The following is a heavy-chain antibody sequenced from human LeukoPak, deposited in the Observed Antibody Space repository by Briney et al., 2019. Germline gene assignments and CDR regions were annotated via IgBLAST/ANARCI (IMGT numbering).Heavy chain of an antibody. D-gene: IGHD1/OR15-1a*01. V-gene: IGHV3-21*01. CDR2: ISSSSSYI. J-gene: IGHJ5*02. Sequence: GGSLRLSCAASGFTFSSYSMNWVRQAPGKGLEWVSSISSSSSYIYYADSVKGRFTISRDNAKNSLYLQMNSLRAEDMAVYYCARDSRRNTNWFDPWGQGTLVTVSS. CDR1: GFTFSSYS. CDR3: ARDSRRNTNWFDP.